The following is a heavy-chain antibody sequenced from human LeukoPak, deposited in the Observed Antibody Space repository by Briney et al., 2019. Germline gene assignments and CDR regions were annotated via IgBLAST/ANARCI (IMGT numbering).Heavy chain of an antibody. CDR1: GFTFNTFN. D-gene: IGHD3-9*01. CDR3: ARGHYDVLAASYKWTPDY. CDR2: ITSGGDYI. Sequence: GGSLRLSCAASGFTFNTFNMNWVRQAPGKGLEWVSSITSGGDYIYYADSVKGRFTTSRDNDKNSLSLQLSSLRVEDTAVYYCARGHYDVLAASYKWTPDYWGQGTLVTVSS. J-gene: IGHJ4*02. V-gene: IGHV3-21*01.